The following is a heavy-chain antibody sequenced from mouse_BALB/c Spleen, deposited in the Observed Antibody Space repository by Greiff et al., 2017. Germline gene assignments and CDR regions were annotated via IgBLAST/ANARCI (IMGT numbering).Heavy chain of an antibody. CDR3: VREVELRRMVDWYFDV. CDR2: IWTGGGT. CDR1: GFSLTSYD. Sequence: QVQLKESGPGLVAPSQSLSITCTVSGFSLTSYDISWIRQPPGKGLEWLGVIWTGGGTTYNSAFMSRLSISKDNSKSQVFLKMNSLQTDDTAIYYCVREVELRRMVDWYFDVWGAGTTVTVSS. J-gene: IGHJ1*01. V-gene: IGHV2-9-2*01. D-gene: IGHD2-12*01.